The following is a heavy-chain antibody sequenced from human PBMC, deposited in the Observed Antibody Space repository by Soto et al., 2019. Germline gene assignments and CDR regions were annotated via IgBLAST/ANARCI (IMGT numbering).Heavy chain of an antibody. CDR3: DNRQDGVHYDYGMDV. CDR1: GLTFRDSG. D-gene: IGHD3-22*01. CDR2: ISFDGSER. V-gene: IGHV3-30*03. J-gene: IGHJ6*02. Sequence: QVQLVESGGGVVQPGTSLRLSCVVSGLTFRDSGMHWVRQAPGKGLEWVAVISFDGSERHYRYSVKGRFDSSRDKSMNKLYLQMNRLRGDDSACYYCDNRQDGVHYDYGMDVWGQWSTVTVSS.